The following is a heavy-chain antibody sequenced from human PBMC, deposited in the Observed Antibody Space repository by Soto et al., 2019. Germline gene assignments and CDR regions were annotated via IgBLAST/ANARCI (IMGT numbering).Heavy chain of an antibody. CDR1: GGSISSGDYC. V-gene: IGHV4-30-4*01. CDR2: IYYSGST. Sequence: PSETLSLTCTVSGGSISSGDYCWSWIRQPPGKGLEWIGYIYYSGSTYYNPSLKSRVTISVDTSKNQFSLKLSSVTAADTAVYYCASVDTAMVYFDYWGQGTLVTVSS. CDR3: ASVDTAMVYFDY. J-gene: IGHJ4*02. D-gene: IGHD5-18*01.